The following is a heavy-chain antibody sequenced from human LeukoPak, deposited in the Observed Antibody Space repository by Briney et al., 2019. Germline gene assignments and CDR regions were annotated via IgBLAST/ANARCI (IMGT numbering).Heavy chain of an antibody. CDR2: ISWNSGSI. D-gene: IGHD3-3*01. Sequence: PGRSLRLSCAASGFTFSSYGMHWVRQAPGKRLEWVSGISWNSGSIGYADSVKGRFTISRDNAKNPLYLQMNSLSAEDMALYYCAKAPPYDFWSGYSYFDYWGQDTGVTVFS. CDR3: AKAPPYDFWSGYSYFDY. V-gene: IGHV3-9*03. CDR1: GFTFSSYG. J-gene: IGHJ4*02.